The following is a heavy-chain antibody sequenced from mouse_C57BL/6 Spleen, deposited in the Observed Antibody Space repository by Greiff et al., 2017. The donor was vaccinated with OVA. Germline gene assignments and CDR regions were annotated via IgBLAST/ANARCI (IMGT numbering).Heavy chain of an antibody. CDR3: ARLDGDYYAMDY. D-gene: IGHD2-3*01. CDR2: ISNGGGST. V-gene: IGHV5-12*01. Sequence: EVNVVESGGGLVQPGGSLKLSCAASGFTFSDYYMYWVRQTPEKRLEWVAYISNGGGSTYYPDTVKGRFTISRDNAKNTLYLQMSRLKSEDTAMYYCARLDGDYYAMDYWGQGTSVTVSS. CDR1: GFTFSDYY. J-gene: IGHJ4*01.